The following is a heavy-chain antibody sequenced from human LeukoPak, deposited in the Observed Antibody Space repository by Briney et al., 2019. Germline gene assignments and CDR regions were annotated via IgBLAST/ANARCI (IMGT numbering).Heavy chain of an antibody. V-gene: IGHV4-38-2*02. J-gene: IGHJ4*02. CDR1: GYSISSGYY. CDR3: GRGGGRSQTSN. Sequence: SETLSLTCTVSGYSISSGYYWSWIRQTPGKGLEWIGSISHTPVTYHNPSLQSRVAMSVDTSKNQFSLSLRSVTAADTAIYYCGRGGGRSQTSNWSQGTLVTVSS. D-gene: IGHD3-16*01. CDR2: ISHTPVT.